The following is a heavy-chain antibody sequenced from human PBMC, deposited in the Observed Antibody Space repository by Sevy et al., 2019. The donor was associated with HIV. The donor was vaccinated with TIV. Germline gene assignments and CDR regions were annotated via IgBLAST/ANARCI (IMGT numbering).Heavy chain of an antibody. CDR2: ISSSSSYI. CDR1: GFTFSSYS. D-gene: IGHD1-26*01. CDR3: ARDSQGWELRSAFDI. Sequence: GGSLRLSCAASGFTFSSYSMNWVRQAPGKVLEWVSSISSSSSYIYYADSVKGRFTISRDNAKNSLYLQMNSLRAEDTAVYYCARDSQGWELRSAFDIWGQGTMVTVSS. J-gene: IGHJ3*02. V-gene: IGHV3-21*01.